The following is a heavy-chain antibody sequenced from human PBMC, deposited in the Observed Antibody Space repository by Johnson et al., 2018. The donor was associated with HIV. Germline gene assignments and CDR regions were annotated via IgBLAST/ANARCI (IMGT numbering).Heavy chain of an antibody. J-gene: IGHJ3*02. CDR1: GFTFSSYD. V-gene: IGHV3-13*01. CDR3: ARLGVVLFDDAFDI. CDR2: IGTAGDT. Sequence: VQLVESGGGLVQPGGSLRLSCAASGFTFSSYDMHWVRQATGKGLEWVSAIGTAGDTYYPGSVKGRFTISRENAKNSLYLQMNSLRAGDTAVYYCARLGVVLFDDAFDIWGQGTMVTVSS. D-gene: IGHD3-3*01.